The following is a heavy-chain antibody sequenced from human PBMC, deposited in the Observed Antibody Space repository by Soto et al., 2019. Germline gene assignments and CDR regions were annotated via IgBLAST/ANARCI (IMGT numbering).Heavy chain of an antibody. D-gene: IGHD1-26*01. CDR1: GDSISSGDYY. CDR2: IYHSGST. V-gene: IGHV4-39*07. Sequence: SETLSLTCTVSGDSISSGDYYWGWVRQPPGKGLEWIGEIYHSGSTNYNPSLKSRVTISVDKSKNQFSLKLSSVTAADTAVYYCARVSGSYYYGMDDWGQGTTVTVSS. CDR3: ARVSGSYYYGMDD. J-gene: IGHJ6*02.